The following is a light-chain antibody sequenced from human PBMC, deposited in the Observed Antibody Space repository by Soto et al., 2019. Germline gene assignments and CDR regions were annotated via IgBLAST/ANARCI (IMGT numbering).Light chain of an antibody. J-gene: IGKJ4*01. V-gene: IGKV3-15*01. CDR1: QSVSSN. Sequence: IVMTQSPATLSVSPGERATLSCRASQSVSSNLAWYQQKPGQTPKLLIYVASTRATGIPARFSGSGSGTEFTLTISSLQSEDFAVYYCQKDNVWPLTFGGGTKVEFK. CDR3: QKDNVWPLT. CDR2: VAS.